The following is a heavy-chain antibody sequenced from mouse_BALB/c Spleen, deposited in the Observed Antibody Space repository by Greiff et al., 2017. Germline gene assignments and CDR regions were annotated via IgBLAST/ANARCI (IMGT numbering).Heavy chain of an antibody. V-gene: IGHV6-6*02. CDR2: IRLKSNNYAT. D-gene: IGHD1-2*01. Sequence: EVMLVESGGGLVQPGGSMKLSCVASGFTFSNYWMNWVRQSPEKGLEWVAEIRLKSNNYATHYAESVKGRFTISRDDSKSSVYLQMNNLRAEDTGIYYCTRRALRLLYWYFDVWGAGTTVTVSS. J-gene: IGHJ1*01. CDR3: TRRALRLLYWYFDV. CDR1: GFTFSNYW.